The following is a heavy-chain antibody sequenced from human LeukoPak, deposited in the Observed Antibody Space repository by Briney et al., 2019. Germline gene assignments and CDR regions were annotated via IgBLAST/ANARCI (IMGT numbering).Heavy chain of an antibody. CDR3: AKDLGFTMVRGASYYYYYGMDV. CDR2: IKQDGSEK. D-gene: IGHD3-10*01. Sequence: GGSLRLSCAASGFTFSSYWMSWVRQAPGKGLEWVANIKQDGSEKYYVDSVKGRFTISRDNAKNSLYLQMNSLRAEDTAVYYCAKDLGFTMVRGASYYYYYGMDVWGQGTTVTVSS. CDR1: GFTFSSYW. V-gene: IGHV3-7*01. J-gene: IGHJ6*02.